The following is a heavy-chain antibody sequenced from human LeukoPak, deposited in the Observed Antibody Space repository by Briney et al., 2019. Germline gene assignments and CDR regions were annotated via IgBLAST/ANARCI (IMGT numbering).Heavy chain of an antibody. CDR1: GFTFSSYS. V-gene: IGHV3-21*01. D-gene: IGHD2-2*01. CDR3: ASSYCSSTSCYDH. Sequence: KPGGSLRLSCAASGFTFSSYSMNWVRQAPGKGLEWVSSISSSSSYIYYADSVKGRFTISRDNAKNSLYLRMNSLRAEDTAVYYCASSYCSSTSCYDHWGQGTLVTVSS. CDR2: ISSSSSYI. J-gene: IGHJ4*02.